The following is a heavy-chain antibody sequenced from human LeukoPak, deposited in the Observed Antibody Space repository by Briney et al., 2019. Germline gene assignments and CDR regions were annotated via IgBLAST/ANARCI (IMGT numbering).Heavy chain of an antibody. Sequence: GGSLRLSCAASGFTFRNFALNWVRQAPGKGLEWVSTISGSGSNTYYTDSVRGRFTISRDNSRNTLDLQMNSLRVEDTAIYYCARGGYSYIPDYYYYMDVWGKGTTVTVSS. J-gene: IGHJ6*03. V-gene: IGHV3-23*01. D-gene: IGHD5-18*01. CDR3: ARGGYSYIPDYYYYMDV. CDR1: GFTFRNFA. CDR2: ISGSGSNT.